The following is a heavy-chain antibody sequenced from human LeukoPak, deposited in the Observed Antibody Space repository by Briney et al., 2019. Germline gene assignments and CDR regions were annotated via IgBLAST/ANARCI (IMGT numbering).Heavy chain of an antibody. CDR3: ATIKRGSIFGYFDF. D-gene: IGHD5-18*01. Sequence: SETLSLTCSVSGVSINSHYWSWIRQPPGKGLEWIGYVLNSERTKDNPSLKSRATLSADTSKNQLSLRLTSVTAADTAVYYCATIKRGSIFGYFDFWGQGIPVTVSS. CDR1: GVSINSHY. V-gene: IGHV4-59*11. CDR2: VLNSERT. J-gene: IGHJ4*02.